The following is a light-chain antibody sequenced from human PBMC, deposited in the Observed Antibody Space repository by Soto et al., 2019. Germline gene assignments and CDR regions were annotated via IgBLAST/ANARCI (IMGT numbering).Light chain of an antibody. V-gene: IGKV3-11*01. CDR3: QQCSNWPLT. CDR2: DAS. CDR1: QSVSSY. J-gene: IGKJ4*01. Sequence: DIVLTQSPATLSLSPGERATLSCRASQSVSSYLAWYQQKPGQVPRLLISDASNRATGIPARFSGSGSGTDFTLTIDSLEPEDFAVYSCQQCSNWPLTFGGGTKVDIK.